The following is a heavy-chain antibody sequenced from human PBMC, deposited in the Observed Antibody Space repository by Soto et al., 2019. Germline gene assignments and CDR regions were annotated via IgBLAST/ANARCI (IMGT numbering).Heavy chain of an antibody. J-gene: IGHJ5*02. CDR2: IYYTGST. CDR1: GGSASSADHY. CDR3: ARANSVSGRSWFDP. D-gene: IGHD1-26*01. V-gene: IGHV4-31*03. Sequence: QVQLQESGPALVKPSQTLSLICTVSGGSASSADHYWSWIRQHPGKGLEWIGYIYYTGSTYYNPSLKSRVSISVDTSKNQFSLNLTSLTAADTAMYYCARANSVSGRSWFDPWGQGTLVTVSS.